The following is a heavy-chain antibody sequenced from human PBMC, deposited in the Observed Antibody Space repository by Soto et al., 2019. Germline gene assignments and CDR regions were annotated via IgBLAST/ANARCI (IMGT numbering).Heavy chain of an antibody. J-gene: IGHJ4*02. Sequence: QVQLVQSGAEVRKPGASVRVSCKASGYTFTSYHMNWVRQAPGQGLEWMGWMNPNSGYTAYAQKFQGRVTMTRNTIRNTIYMDLSSLRSEDTAVYYCARADSGWYGGYFDYWGQGTLVTVSS. CDR3: ARADSGWYGGYFDY. CDR1: GYTFTSYH. CDR2: MNPNSGYT. V-gene: IGHV1-8*01. D-gene: IGHD6-19*01.